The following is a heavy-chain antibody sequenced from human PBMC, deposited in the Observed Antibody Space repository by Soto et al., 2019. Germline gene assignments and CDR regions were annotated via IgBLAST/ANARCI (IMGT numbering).Heavy chain of an antibody. CDR2: IKSKTDGGTT. CDR3: TTDENYYDSSGYYYVDY. CDR1: GFTFTNAW. V-gene: IGHV3-15*07. J-gene: IGHJ4*02. D-gene: IGHD3-22*01. Sequence: PGGSLRLSCAASGFTFTNAWMNWVRQAPGKGLEWVGRIKSKTDGGTTDYAAPVKGRFTISRDDSKNTLYLQMNSLKTEDTAVYYCTTDENYYDSSGYYYVDYWGQGTLVTVSS.